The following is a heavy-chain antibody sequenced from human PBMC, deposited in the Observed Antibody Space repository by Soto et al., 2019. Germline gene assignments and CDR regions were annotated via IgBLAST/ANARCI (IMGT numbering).Heavy chain of an antibody. CDR3: ATEMIASTMAACFDS. Sequence: EVQLLESGGGLVQPGGSLRLSCTASEFTFSNYPMTWVRQPPGTGLEWVSTISATAGATLYSDSVRGRFTVSRDNSKNTLYRKMPNLRADDTAVYFCATEMIASTMAACFDSWGPGTLVTVSS. D-gene: IGHD2-21*01. CDR1: EFTFSNYP. V-gene: IGHV3-23*01. CDR2: ISATAGAT. J-gene: IGHJ4*02.